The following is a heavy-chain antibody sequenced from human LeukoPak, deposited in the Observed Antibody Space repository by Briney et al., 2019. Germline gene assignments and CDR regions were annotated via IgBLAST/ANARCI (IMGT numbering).Heavy chain of an antibody. Sequence: SETLSLTCTVSGGSISSYYWSWIRQPPGQGLEWLAEINHGGSTSYSPSLKSRLSISVDRSKNQFSLKLTSVTAADTAVYYCASLVHYDFWSGYFRPSDAFDVWGQGTAVTVSS. CDR3: ASLVHYDFWSGYFRPSDAFDV. D-gene: IGHD3-3*01. CDR2: INHGGST. V-gene: IGHV4-34*01. J-gene: IGHJ3*01. CDR1: GGSISSYY.